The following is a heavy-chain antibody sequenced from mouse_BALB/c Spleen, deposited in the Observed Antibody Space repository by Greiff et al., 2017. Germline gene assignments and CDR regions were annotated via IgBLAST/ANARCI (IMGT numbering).Heavy chain of an antibody. CDR3: TRGTTVHWYFDV. CDR1: GYTFTSYW. V-gene: IGHV1-69*02. CDR2: IYPSDSYT. Sequence: QVQLQQPGAELVRPGASVKLSCKASGYTFTSYWINWVKQRPGQGLEWIGNIYPSDSYTNYNQKFKDKATLTVDKSSSTAYMQLSSPTSEDSAVYYCTRGTTVHWYFDVWGAGTTVTVSS. J-gene: IGHJ1*01. D-gene: IGHD1-1*01.